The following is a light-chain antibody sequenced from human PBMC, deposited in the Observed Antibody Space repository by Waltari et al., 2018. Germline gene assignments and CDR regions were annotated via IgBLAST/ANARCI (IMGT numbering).Light chain of an antibody. CDR1: SLRSYY. Sequence: SSELTQDPAVSVALGQTGRITCQGDSLRSYYASWYQQKPGQAPVLVIYGKNNRPSGTPDRFSGSSSGNTAYLTSHGAQAEDEADYYCNARDSSGNHYVFGTGTKVTVL. CDR2: GKN. V-gene: IGLV3-19*01. J-gene: IGLJ1*01. CDR3: NARDSSGNHYV.